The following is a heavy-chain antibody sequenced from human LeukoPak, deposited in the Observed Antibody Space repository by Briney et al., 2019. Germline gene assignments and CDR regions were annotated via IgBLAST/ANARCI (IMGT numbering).Heavy chain of an antibody. Sequence: GGSLRLSCAASGFTFSTYWMHWVRQAPGQGPVWVSRISPGGSTTTYADSVRGRFSISRDNAKNTLYMQMNSLRVDDTAVYYCVRGSSTWSPLGDYWGQGTLVTVST. V-gene: IGHV3-74*01. CDR1: GFTFSTYW. CDR3: VRGSSTWSPLGDY. D-gene: IGHD6-13*01. CDR2: ISPGGSTT. J-gene: IGHJ4*02.